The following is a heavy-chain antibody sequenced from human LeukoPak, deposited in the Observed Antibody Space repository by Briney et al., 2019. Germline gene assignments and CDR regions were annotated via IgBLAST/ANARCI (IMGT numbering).Heavy chain of an antibody. CDR3: AKGIYYYDSSGYYDY. CDR2: ISGSGGST. Sequence: GGSLRLSCAASGFTFSSYAMSWVRQAPGKGLEWVSAISGSGGSTYYADSVKGRFTISRDNSNNTLYLQLNSLRAEDTAVYYCAKGIYYYDSSGYYDYWGQGTLVTVSS. D-gene: IGHD3-22*01. J-gene: IGHJ4*02. CDR1: GFTFSSYA. V-gene: IGHV3-23*01.